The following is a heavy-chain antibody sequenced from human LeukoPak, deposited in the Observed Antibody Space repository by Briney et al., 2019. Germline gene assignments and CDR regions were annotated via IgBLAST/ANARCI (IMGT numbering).Heavy chain of an antibody. CDR2: ISGSGDNT. J-gene: IGHJ4*02. D-gene: IGHD2-15*01. Sequence: GGSLRLSCAASGFTFSSYWMSWVRQAPGKGLEWVSEISGSGDNTYYADSVKGRFTISRDNSKNSLYLQMNSLRAEDTALYYCARGFGGEGVDYWGQGTLVTVSS. CDR3: ARGFGGEGVDY. CDR1: GFTFSSYW. V-gene: IGHV3-23*01.